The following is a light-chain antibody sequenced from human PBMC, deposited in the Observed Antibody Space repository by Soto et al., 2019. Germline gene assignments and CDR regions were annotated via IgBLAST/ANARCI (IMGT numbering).Light chain of an antibody. Sequence: QSALTQPASVSGSLGQSITISCTGTTSDIGGYNFVSWYQQHPGKAPKLMIYDVNVRPSGVSNRFSGSKSGNTASLTISGLQAEDEADYYCNSYRGSNTLIFGGGTKLTV. J-gene: IGLJ2*01. CDR3: NSYRGSNTLI. CDR2: DVN. CDR1: TSDIGGYNF. V-gene: IGLV2-14*03.